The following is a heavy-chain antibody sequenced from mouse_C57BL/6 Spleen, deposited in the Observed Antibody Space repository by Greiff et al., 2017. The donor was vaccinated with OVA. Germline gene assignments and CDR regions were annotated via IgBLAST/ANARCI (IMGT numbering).Heavy chain of an antibody. Sequence: QVQLQQSGPELVKPGASVKISCKASGYAFSSSWMNWVKQRPGKGLEWIGRIYPGDGDTNYNGKFKGKATLTADKSSSTAYMQLSSLTSEDSAVYFCAREGGQLRHYYFDYWGQGTTLTVSS. D-gene: IGHD3-2*02. CDR3: AREGGQLRHYYFDY. CDR2: IYPGDGDT. J-gene: IGHJ2*01. CDR1: GYAFSSSW. V-gene: IGHV1-82*01.